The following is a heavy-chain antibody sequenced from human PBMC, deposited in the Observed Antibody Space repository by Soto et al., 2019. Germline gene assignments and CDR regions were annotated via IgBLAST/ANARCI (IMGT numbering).Heavy chain of an antibody. V-gene: IGHV2-5*02. CDR3: APRDGRLILAGYYDYCAFDI. Sequence: QITLKESGPSLVKPTQTLTLTCTFSGFSLSTSGVGVGWIRQPPGKALDWLALIYWDDDKRYSPSLKSRLTIPRVTSKIQVVVTLTTMYPVDTATYSCAPRDGRLILAGYYDYCAFDIWGLGRMVTVSS. CDR2: IYWDDDK. J-gene: IGHJ3*02. D-gene: IGHD3-9*01. CDR1: GFSLSTSGVG.